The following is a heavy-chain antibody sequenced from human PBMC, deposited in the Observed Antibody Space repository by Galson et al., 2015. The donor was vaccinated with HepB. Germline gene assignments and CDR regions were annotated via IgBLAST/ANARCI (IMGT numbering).Heavy chain of an antibody. D-gene: IGHD6-13*01. Sequence: QSGAEVKKPGESLRISCKGSGYTFTAFWITWVRQMPGKGLEWMGIIYPGDSDTRYSPSFQGQVTISADKSISTAYLQWSSLKASDTAMYYCARHTLTAAGRVDYWGQGTLVTVSS. J-gene: IGHJ4*02. CDR1: GYTFTAFW. V-gene: IGHV5-51*01. CDR2: IYPGDSDT. CDR3: ARHTLTAAGRVDY.